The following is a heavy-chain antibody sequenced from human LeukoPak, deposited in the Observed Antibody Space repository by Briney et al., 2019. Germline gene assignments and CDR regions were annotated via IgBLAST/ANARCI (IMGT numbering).Heavy chain of an antibody. D-gene: IGHD2-2*01. CDR1: GFTFSSYW. Sequence: PGGSLRLSCAASGFTFSSYWMSWVRQAPGKGLEWVSYISSTSSVIYYADSVKGRFTISRDNAKSSLYLQMNSLRAEDTAVYYCARNLPAADYWGQGTLVTVSS. J-gene: IGHJ4*02. V-gene: IGHV3-48*04. CDR2: ISSTSSVI. CDR3: ARNLPAADY.